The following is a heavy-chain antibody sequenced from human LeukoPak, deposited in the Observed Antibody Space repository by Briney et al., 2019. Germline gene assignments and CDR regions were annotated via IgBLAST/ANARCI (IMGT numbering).Heavy chain of an antibody. Sequence: GGSLRLSCAASGFTFSSYSMNWVRQAPGKGLEWVSYISSSSSTIYYVDSVKGRFTISRDNAKNSLYLQMNSLRAEDTAVYYCARVDSSSWLLGVGVDYWGQGTLVTVSS. CDR2: ISSSSSTI. D-gene: IGHD6-13*01. J-gene: IGHJ4*02. CDR3: ARVDSSSWLLGVGVDY. CDR1: GFTFSSYS. V-gene: IGHV3-48*01.